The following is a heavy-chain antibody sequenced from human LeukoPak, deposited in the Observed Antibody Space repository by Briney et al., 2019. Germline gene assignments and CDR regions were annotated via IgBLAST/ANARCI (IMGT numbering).Heavy chain of an antibody. CDR2: IYPGDSDT. V-gene: IGHV5-51*01. D-gene: IGHD3-16*01. Sequence: GESLKISCKGSGYSLTSYWIGWVRQLPGKGLEWMGIIYPGDSDTRYSPAFQGQVTISADKSISTAYLQWNSLKASDTAMYYCASSGGTTGGYFDYWGQGTLVTVSS. J-gene: IGHJ4*02. CDR1: GYSLTSYW. CDR3: ASSGGTTGGYFDY.